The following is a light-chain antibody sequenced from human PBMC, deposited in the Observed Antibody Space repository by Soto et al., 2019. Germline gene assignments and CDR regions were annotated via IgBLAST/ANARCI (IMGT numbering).Light chain of an antibody. CDR2: SAS. CDR1: LSIGKY. Sequence: DIPMTQSPSSLSASVGDTVTITCRASLSIGKYVNWYIQKPGKAPKLLIFSASTLHTGVPSRFSGSGSGTDFSLTISSLQRGDYGTYYCQLSSRSPRTFGQGTRVDI. CDR3: QLSSRSPRT. V-gene: IGKV1-39*01. J-gene: IGKJ1*01.